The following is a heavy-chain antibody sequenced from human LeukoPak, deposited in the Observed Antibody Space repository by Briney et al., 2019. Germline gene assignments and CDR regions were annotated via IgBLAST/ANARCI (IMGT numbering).Heavy chain of an antibody. V-gene: IGHV1-69*13. D-gene: IGHD2-2*01. CDR1: GYTFTSNY. Sequence: ASVKVSCKASGYTFTSNYIHWVRQAPGQGLEWMGGIIPIFGTANYAQKFQGRVTITADESTSTAYMELSSLRSEDTAVYYCARGDCSSTSCYFGYYYYGMDVWGQGTTVTVSS. CDR2: IIPIFGTA. CDR3: ARGDCSSTSCYFGYYYYGMDV. J-gene: IGHJ6*02.